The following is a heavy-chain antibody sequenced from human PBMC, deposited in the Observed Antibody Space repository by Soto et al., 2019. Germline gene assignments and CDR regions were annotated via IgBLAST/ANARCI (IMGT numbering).Heavy chain of an antibody. V-gene: IGHV5-51*01. CDR1: GYSFTSYW. D-gene: IGHD3-16*02. CDR2: IYPGDSDT. J-gene: IGHJ4*02. CDR3: ARQDDYVWGSYRTTTGPFDY. Sequence: GESLKSSCKGSGYSFTSYWIGWVRQMHGKGLEWMGIIYPGDSDTRYSPSFQGQVTISADKSISTAYLQWSSLKASDTAMNYCARQDDYVWGSYRTTTGPFDYWGQGTLVTVSS.